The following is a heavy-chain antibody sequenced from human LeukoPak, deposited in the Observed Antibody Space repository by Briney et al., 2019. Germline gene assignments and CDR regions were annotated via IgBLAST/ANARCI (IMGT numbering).Heavy chain of an antibody. CDR1: GYTFTSYV. D-gene: IGHD3-3*01. CDR3: ARCVQITIFGVVTSRGMDV. J-gene: IGHJ6*02. V-gene: IGHV1-18*01. CDR2: ISAYNGNT. Sequence: GASVKVSCKASGYTFTSYVISWVRQAPGQGLEWMGWISAYNGNTNYAQKLQGRVTMTTDTSTSTAYMELRSLRSDDTAVYYCARCVQITIFGVVTSRGMDVWGQGTTVTVSS.